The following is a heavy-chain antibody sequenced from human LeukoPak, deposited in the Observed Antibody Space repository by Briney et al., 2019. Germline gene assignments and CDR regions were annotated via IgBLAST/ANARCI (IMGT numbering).Heavy chain of an antibody. CDR2: FDPESGER. CDR1: GFAFTEMS. CDR3: ADFGVVTRWFDP. V-gene: IGHV1-24*01. Sequence: ASVKVSCKVSGFAFTEMSIPWVRQTPRKGLEWMGGFDPESGERVYAQSFRGRVTLSEDTSTDTAYMELSSLTSEDTAVYYCADFGVVTRWFDPWGQGTLVTVSS. D-gene: IGHD3-3*01. J-gene: IGHJ5*02.